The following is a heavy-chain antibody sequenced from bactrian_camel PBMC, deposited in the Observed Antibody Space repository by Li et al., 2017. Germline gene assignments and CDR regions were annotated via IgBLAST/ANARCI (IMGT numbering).Heavy chain of an antibody. V-gene: IGHV3S55*01. CDR1: GVTYSTYC. J-gene: IGHJ6*01. Sequence: HVQLVESGGGSVQAGGSLRLSCAASGVTYSTYCMGWFRQAPGEEREGVADVDSDGSITYADSVKGRFTISQDNAKNTLYLQMNSLKPEDTAMYYCAAFSVVGVTATAIRCSDFGYWGQGTQVTVS. CDR2: VDSDGSI. D-gene: IGHD2*01. CDR3: AAFSVVGVTATAIRCSDFGY.